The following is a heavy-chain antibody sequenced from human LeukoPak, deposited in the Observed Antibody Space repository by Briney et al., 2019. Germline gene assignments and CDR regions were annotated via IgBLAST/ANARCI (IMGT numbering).Heavy chain of an antibody. CDR1: GFTFSSYA. CDR2: ISGSGGST. J-gene: IGHJ4*02. Sequence: GGSLRLSCAASGFTFSSYAMGWVRQAPGKGLEWVSAISGSGGSTYYADSVKGRFTISRDNSKNTLYLQMNSLRAEDTAVYYCAKDLSDSSRVPGDYWGQGTLVTVSS. D-gene: IGHD6-13*01. CDR3: AKDLSDSSRVPGDY. V-gene: IGHV3-23*01.